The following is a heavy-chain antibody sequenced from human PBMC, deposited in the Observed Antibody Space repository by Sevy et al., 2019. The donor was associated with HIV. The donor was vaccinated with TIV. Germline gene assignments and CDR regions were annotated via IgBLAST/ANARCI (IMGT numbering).Heavy chain of an antibody. CDR2: IWYDGSNK. CDR1: GFTFSSYG. V-gene: IGHV3-33*01. D-gene: IGHD3-22*01. CDR3: ARGEYYDSSGYYYYYFDY. J-gene: IGHJ4*02. Sequence: GGSLRLSCAASGFTFSSYGMHWVRQAPGKGLEWVAVIWYDGSNKYYADSGKGRLTISRENSKNTLYLQMNSLRAEDTAVYYCARGEYYDSSGYYYYYFDYWGQGTLVTVSS.